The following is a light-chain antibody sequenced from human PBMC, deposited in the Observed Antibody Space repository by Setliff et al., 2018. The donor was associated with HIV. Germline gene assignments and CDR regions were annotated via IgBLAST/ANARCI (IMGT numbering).Light chain of an antibody. Sequence: IVLTQSPGTLYLSPGERATFSCRASQSVASTFLAWYQQRHGQAPRLLVYGASNRATGIPDRFSGSGSGTDFTLTISRLEPEDFAVYYCQAYGGSPRITFGPGTKVDIK. V-gene: IGKV3-20*01. CDR3: QAYGGSPRIT. CDR1: QSVASTF. CDR2: GAS. J-gene: IGKJ3*01.